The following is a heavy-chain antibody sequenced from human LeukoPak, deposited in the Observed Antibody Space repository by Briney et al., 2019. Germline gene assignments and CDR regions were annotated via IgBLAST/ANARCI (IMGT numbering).Heavy chain of an antibody. J-gene: IGHJ4*02. CDR3: AKDRSCTNDICHGDFDY. CDR2: ISGSGGST. CDR1: GFAFSSYA. D-gene: IGHD2-8*01. Sequence: GGSLRLSCAASGFAFSSYAVSWVRQAPGKGLEWVSSISGSGGSTYSADSVKGRFTISRDNSKNTLYLQMSSLRAEDTALYYCAKDRSCTNDICHGDFDYWGQGTLVTVSS. V-gene: IGHV3-23*01.